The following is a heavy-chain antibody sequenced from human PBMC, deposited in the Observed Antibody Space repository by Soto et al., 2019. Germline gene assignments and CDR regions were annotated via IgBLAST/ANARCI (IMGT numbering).Heavy chain of an antibody. J-gene: IGHJ6*03. CDR2: IYYSGST. D-gene: IGHD1-20*01. CDR1: GGSISSYY. CDR3: ARDKGRNWNDARGGDYYYYMDV. V-gene: IGHV4-59*01. Sequence: SETLSLTCTVSGGSISSYYWSWIRQPPGKGLEWIGYIYYSGSTNYNPSLKSRVTISVDTSKNQFSLKLSSVTPADTAVYYCARDKGRNWNDARGGDYYYYMDVWGKGTTVTVSS.